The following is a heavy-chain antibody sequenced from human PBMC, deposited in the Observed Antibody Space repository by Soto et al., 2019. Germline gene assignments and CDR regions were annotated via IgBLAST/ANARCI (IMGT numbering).Heavy chain of an antibody. V-gene: IGHV3-30*18. D-gene: IGHD3-3*01. CDR3: AKTVYDFWSGIIMDV. Sequence: PGGSLRLSCAASGFTFSSYGMHWVRQAPGKGLEWVAVISYDGSNKYYADSVKGRFTISRDNSKNTLYLQMNSLRAEDTAVYYCAKTVYDFWSGIIMDVWGKGTTVTVSS. CDR1: GFTFSSYG. J-gene: IGHJ6*03. CDR2: ISYDGSNK.